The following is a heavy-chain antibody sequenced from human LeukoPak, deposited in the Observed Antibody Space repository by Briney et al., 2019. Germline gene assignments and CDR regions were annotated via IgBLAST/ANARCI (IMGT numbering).Heavy chain of an antibody. J-gene: IGHJ4*02. V-gene: IGHV4-59*01. D-gene: IGHD3-9*01. Sequence: SETLSLTCTVSGGSISSYYWSWIRQPPGKGLEWIGYINYSGSTNYNPSLKSRVTISVDTSKNQFSLKLSSVTAADTAVYYWATQTGYYNPFDNWGQGTLVTVSS. CDR3: ATQTGYYNPFDN. CDR1: GGSISSYY. CDR2: INYSGST.